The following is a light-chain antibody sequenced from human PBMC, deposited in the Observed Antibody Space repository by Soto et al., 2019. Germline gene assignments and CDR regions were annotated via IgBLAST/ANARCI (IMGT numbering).Light chain of an antibody. CDR3: QQRSNWPIT. V-gene: IGKV3-11*01. Sequence: EIVLTQSPATLSLSPGERATLSCRASQSVSSYLAWYQQKPGQTPRLLIYDASNRATGTPARFSGSGSGTDFTLTISSLEPGDFAIYYCQQRSNWPITFGQGTRLEIK. J-gene: IGKJ5*01. CDR2: DAS. CDR1: QSVSSY.